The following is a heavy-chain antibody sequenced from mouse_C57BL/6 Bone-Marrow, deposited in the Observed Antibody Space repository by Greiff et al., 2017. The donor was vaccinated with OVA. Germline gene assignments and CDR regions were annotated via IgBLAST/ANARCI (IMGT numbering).Heavy chain of an antibody. V-gene: IGHV7-3*01. CDR1: GFTFTDYY. J-gene: IGHJ2*01. CDR3: ARWEGDGPDY. D-gene: IGHD3-1*01. Sequence: EVKLVESGGGLVQPGGSLSLSCAASGFTFTDYYMSWVRQPPGKALEWLGFIRNKANGYTTEYSASVKGRFTISRDNSQSILYLQMNALRAEDSATYYCARWEGDGPDYWGQGTTLTVSS. CDR2: IRNKANGYTT.